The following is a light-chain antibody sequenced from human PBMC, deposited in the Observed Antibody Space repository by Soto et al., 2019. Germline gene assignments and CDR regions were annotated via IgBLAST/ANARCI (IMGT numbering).Light chain of an antibody. CDR2: DNN. CDR3: GTWDTSLSAVV. J-gene: IGLJ2*01. Sequence: QSVLTQPPSVSAAPGQKVTIPCSGSSSNIVSWYQQLPGTAPKLLIYDNNKRPSGIPDRFSGSKSGTSATLGITGLQTGDEADYYCGTWDTSLSAVVFGGGTKLTVL. V-gene: IGLV1-51*01. CDR1: SSNI.